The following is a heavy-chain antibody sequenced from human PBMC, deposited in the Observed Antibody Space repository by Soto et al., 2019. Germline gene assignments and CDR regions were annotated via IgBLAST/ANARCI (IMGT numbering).Heavy chain of an antibody. J-gene: IGHJ4*02. CDR3: ASQPTTGYSVYSGSYYFDY. CDR1: GGTFSSYA. D-gene: IGHD1-26*01. Sequence: AASVKVSCKASGGTFSSYAISWVRQAPGQGLEWMGGIIPIFGTANYAQKFQGRVTITADESTSTAYMELSSLRSEDTAVYYCASQPTTGYSVYSGSYYFDYWGQGTLVTVSS. CDR2: IIPIFGTA. V-gene: IGHV1-69*13.